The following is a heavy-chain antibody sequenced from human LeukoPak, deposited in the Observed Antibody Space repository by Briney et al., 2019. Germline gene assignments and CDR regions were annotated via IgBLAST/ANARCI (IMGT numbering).Heavy chain of an antibody. Sequence: GGSLRLSCTASAFTLGDWYMSWIRQAPGKGLEWISYISNIGTTTYYAESVKGRFTISRDNAKNSLYLQMNSLRAEDTAVYYCACEFRYLGHDFWGQGTLVTVSS. J-gene: IGHJ4*02. V-gene: IGHV3-11*01. CDR1: AFTLGDWY. CDR3: ACEFRYLGHDF. CDR2: ISNIGTTT. D-gene: IGHD2-21*01.